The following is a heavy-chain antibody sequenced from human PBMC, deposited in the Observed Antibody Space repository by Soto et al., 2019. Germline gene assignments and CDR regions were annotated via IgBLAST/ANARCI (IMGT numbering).Heavy chain of an antibody. CDR1: GFTFSSYD. J-gene: IGHJ6*03. V-gene: IGHV3-13*01. D-gene: IGHD2-2*01. Sequence: GGSLRLSCAASGFTFSSYDMHWVRQATGKGLEWVSAIGTAGDTYYPGSVKGRFTISRENAKNSLYLQMNSLRAGDTAVYYCARAGVDSSTSSIAHYYYYMDVWGKGTTVTVSS. CDR2: IGTAGDT. CDR3: ARAGVDSSTSSIAHYYYYMDV.